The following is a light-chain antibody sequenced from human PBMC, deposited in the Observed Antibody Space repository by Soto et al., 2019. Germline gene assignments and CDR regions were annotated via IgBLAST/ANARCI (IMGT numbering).Light chain of an antibody. V-gene: IGKV1-39*01. CDR1: QSISSY. J-gene: IGKJ2*01. Sequence: DIQMTQPPSSLSASVGDRVTITCRASQSISSYLDWYQQKPGKAPKLLIYKASTLKSGVPSRFSGSGSGTDFTLTISSLQPEDFATYYCQQSYSAPHTFGQGTKVDIK. CDR2: KAS. CDR3: QQSYSAPHT.